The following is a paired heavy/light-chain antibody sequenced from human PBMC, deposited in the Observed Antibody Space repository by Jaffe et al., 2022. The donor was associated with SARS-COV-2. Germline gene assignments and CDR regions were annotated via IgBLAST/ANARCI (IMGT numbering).Heavy chain of an antibody. CDR2: IFSNDEK. CDR1: GFSLSNARMG. V-gene: IGHV2-26*01. D-gene: IGHD3-10*01. Sequence: QVTLKESGPVLVKPTETLTLTCTVSGFSLSNARMGVSWIRQPPGKALEWLAHIFSNDEKSYSTSLKSRLTISKDTSKSQVVLTMTNMDPVDTATYYCARILLLWFGESDEYNWFDPWGQGTLVTVSS. CDR3: ARILLLWFGESDEYNWFDP. J-gene: IGHJ5*02.
Light chain of an antibody. CDR1: QGISSY. V-gene: IGKV1-9*01. CDR2: AAS. Sequence: DIQLTQSPSFLSASVGDRVTITCRASQGISSYLAWYQQKPGKAPKLLIYAASTLQSGVPSRFSGSGSGTEFTLTISSLQPEDFATYYCQQPRTFGPGTKVDIK. J-gene: IGKJ3*01. CDR3: QQPRT.